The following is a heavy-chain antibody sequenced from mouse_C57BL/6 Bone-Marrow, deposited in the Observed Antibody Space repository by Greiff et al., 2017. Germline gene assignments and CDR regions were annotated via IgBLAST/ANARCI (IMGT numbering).Heavy chain of an antibody. Sequence: EVQLQQSGAELVKPGASVKISCKASGYSFTDYNMNWVKQSNGKSLEWIGVINPNYGTTSYNQKFKGKATLTADKSSSTAYMQLNSLTSEDSAVYYCARGYDYDYAMDYWGQGTSVTVSS. CDR3: ARGYDYDYAMDY. J-gene: IGHJ4*01. D-gene: IGHD2-4*01. CDR1: GYSFTDYN. CDR2: INPNYGTT. V-gene: IGHV1-39*01.